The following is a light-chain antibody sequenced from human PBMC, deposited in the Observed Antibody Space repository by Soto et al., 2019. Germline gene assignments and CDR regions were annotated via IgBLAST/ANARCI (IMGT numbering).Light chain of an antibody. CDR2: DAS. V-gene: IGKV3-11*01. J-gene: IGKJ4*01. CDR1: DSVEKY. CDR3: QQRKHWPPLT. Sequence: EVVLTQSPATLSLSPRERAILSCRASDSVEKYLAWYQQKPGQTPRLLIYDASNRATGIPARFSGSGSETDFTLTISSLEPEDFAVYYCQQRKHWPPLTFGGGTKVEIK.